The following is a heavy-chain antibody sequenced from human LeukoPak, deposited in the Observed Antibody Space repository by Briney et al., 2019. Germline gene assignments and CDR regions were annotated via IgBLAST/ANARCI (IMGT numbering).Heavy chain of an antibody. V-gene: IGHV3-21*01. CDR1: GFTFSSYS. CDR3: ARDRWYDSSGYYYVDGPASF. Sequence: PGGSLRLSCAASGFTFSSYSMNWVRQAPGKGLEWVSSISSSSSYIYYADSVKGRFTISRDNAKNSLYLQMNSLRAEDTAVYYCARDRWYDSSGYYYVDGPASFWGQGTLVTVSS. D-gene: IGHD3-22*01. J-gene: IGHJ4*02. CDR2: ISSSSSYI.